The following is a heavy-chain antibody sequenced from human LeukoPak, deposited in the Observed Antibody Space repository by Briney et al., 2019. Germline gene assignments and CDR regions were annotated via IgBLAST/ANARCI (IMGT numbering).Heavy chain of an antibody. CDR3: ARGDYDFWSGPPLFDP. CDR2: INPNSGGT. Sequence: GASVKVFCKASGYTFTGYYMHWVRQAPGQGLEWMGWINPNSGGTNYAQKFQGRVTMTRDTSISTAYMELSRLRSDDTAVYYCARGDYDFWSGPPLFDPWGQGTLVTVSS. CDR1: GYTFTGYY. J-gene: IGHJ5*02. V-gene: IGHV1-2*02. D-gene: IGHD3-3*01.